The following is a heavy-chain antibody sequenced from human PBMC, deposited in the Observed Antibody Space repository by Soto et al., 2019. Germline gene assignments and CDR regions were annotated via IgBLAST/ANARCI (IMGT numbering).Heavy chain of an antibody. CDR2: ISGSGDST. V-gene: IGHV3-23*01. CDR3: ANAYGDSHSPFDG. Sequence: EEQLLESGGGLAQPGGSLRLSCAASGFTFRGYAMSWVRQAPGKGPEWVSGISGSGDSTYHAKSVKGRFIISRDNSKNTLYLEINRLRAEDTAVYYCANAYGDSHSPFDGWGQGMLVAVSS. CDR1: GFTFRGYA. J-gene: IGHJ4*02. D-gene: IGHD2-15*01.